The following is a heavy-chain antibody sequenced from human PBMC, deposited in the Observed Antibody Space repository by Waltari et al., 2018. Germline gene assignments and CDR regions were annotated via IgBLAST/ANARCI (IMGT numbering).Heavy chain of an antibody. CDR3: AKDTVAGSGNYFDY. Sequence: VLESGGGLVQPGGSLRLSCTASGFTFSNYAMSWVRQAPGKGLEWVSCISGSRVPTYYADSVKGRFTSSRANSETTLFLQMDSLRAEDTAIYYCAKDTVAGSGNYFDYWGQGTLVTVSS. CDR1: GFTFSNYA. V-gene: IGHV3-23*01. J-gene: IGHJ4*02. D-gene: IGHD6-19*01. CDR2: ISGSRVPT.